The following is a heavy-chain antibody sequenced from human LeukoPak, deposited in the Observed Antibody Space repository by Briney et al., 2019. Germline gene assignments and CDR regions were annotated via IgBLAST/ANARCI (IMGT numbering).Heavy chain of an antibody. CDR1: GGSFSGYY. CDR2: INHSGST. V-gene: IGHV4-34*01. CDR3: VRERPPHYGMDV. J-gene: IGHJ6*02. Sequence: SETLSLTCAVYGGSFSGYYWSWIRQPPGKGLEWIGEINHSGSTNYNPSLKSRVTISVDTSKNQFSLKLSSVTAADTAVYYCVRERPPHYGMDVWGQGTTVTVSS.